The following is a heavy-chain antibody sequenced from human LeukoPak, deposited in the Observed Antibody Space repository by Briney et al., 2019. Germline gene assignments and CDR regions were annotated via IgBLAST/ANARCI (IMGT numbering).Heavy chain of an antibody. CDR2: IYHSGST. CDR1: GGSISSGGYS. V-gene: IGHV4-30-2*01. J-gene: IGHJ6*03. D-gene: IGHD2-15*01. Sequence: PSQTLSLTCAVSGGSISSGGYSWSWIRQPPGKGLEWIGYIYHSGSTYYNPSLKSRVTISVDRSKNQFSLKLSSVTAADTAVYYCARADNYYYYYMDVWGKGTTVTVSS. CDR3: ARADNYYYYYMDV.